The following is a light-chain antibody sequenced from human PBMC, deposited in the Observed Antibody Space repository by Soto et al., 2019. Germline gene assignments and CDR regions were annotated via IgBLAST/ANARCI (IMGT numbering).Light chain of an antibody. V-gene: IGKV3-15*01. Sequence: EIVMTQSPATLSVSPGERATLSCRASQSVSSNLAWYQHHPGQAPRVLIYGASTRATGFPARFSGSGSGTEFTLTISSLQSEDFAVYYCQQYNNWPLTFGGGTKVEIK. CDR3: QQYNNWPLT. CDR2: GAS. J-gene: IGKJ4*01. CDR1: QSVSSN.